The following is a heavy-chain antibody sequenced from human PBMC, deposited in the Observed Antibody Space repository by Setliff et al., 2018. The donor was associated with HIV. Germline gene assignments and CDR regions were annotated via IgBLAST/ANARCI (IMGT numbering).Heavy chain of an antibody. CDR1: GGSISSGSYY. V-gene: IGHV4-39*01. CDR2: IYYSGNT. D-gene: IGHD7-27*01. CDR3: ARQGRPGDFDS. J-gene: IGHJ4*02. Sequence: PSETLSLTCTVSGGSISSGSYYWGWIRQPPGKGLEWIGSIYYSGNTYYNPSLKSRVTISGDTSKKQFSLKLRAVTAADSAVYYCARQGRPGDFDSWGQGTQVTVSS.